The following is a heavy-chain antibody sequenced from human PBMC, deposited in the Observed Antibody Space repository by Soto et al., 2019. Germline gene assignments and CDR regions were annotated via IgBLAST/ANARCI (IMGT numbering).Heavy chain of an antibody. V-gene: IGHV3-23*01. CDR2: ISGSGGST. CDR3: ARPSRPGMVYYYYDMDV. CDR1: GFMFSNYA. Sequence: EVQLLESGGGLVQPGVSLRLSCAASGFMFSNYAMTWVRQAPGKGLEWVSAISGSGGSTHYADSVKGRFTISRDNSMNTLYLQMNSLRAEDTAVYYCARPSRPGMVYYYYDMDVWGQGTTVTVSS. D-gene: IGHD3-10*01. J-gene: IGHJ6*02.